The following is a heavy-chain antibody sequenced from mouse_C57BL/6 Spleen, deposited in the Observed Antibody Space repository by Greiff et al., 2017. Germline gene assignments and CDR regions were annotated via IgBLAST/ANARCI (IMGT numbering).Heavy chain of an antibody. CDR2: INPYNGGT. D-gene: IGHD1-1*01. J-gene: IGHJ1*03. CDR3: SRDHYYGSSYEYFDV. Sequence: EVQLQQSGPVLVKPGASVKMSCKASGYTFTDYYMNWVKQSHGKSLEWIGVINPYNGGTSYHQKFKGKATLTVDKSSSTAYMELNSLTSEDSAVYYCSRDHYYGSSYEYFDVWGTGTTVTVSS. V-gene: IGHV1-19*01. CDR1: GYTFTDYY.